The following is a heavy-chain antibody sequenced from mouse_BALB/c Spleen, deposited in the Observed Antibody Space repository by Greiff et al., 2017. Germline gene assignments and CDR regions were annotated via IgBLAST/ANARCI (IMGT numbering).Heavy chain of an antibody. D-gene: IGHD2-2*01. Sequence: EVQGVESGAELVKPGASVKLSCTASGFNIKDTYMHWVKQRPEQGLEWIGRIDPANGNTKYDPKFQGKATITADTSSNTAYLQLSSLTSEDTAVYYCARDGYEGGDLYWGQGTLVTVSA. CDR1: GFNIKDTY. V-gene: IGHV14-3*02. CDR2: IDPANGNT. CDR3: ARDGYEGGDLY. J-gene: IGHJ3*01.